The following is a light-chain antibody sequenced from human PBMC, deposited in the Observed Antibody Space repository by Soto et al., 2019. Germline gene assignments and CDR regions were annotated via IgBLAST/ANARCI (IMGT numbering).Light chain of an antibody. J-gene: IGKJ1*01. Sequence: EILLTQSPGTLSLSPGERATLSCRASQSVSSSYLGLYQQKPGQAPRLLIYGASSRATGIPGRFSGSGSGTDFTLTISRLEPEDFAVYYCQQYGSSPWTFGQGTKVDIK. CDR3: QQYGSSPWT. V-gene: IGKV3-20*01. CDR1: QSVSSSY. CDR2: GAS.